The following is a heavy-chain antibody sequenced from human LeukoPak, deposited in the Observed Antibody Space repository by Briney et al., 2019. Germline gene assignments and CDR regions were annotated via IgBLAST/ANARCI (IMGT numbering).Heavy chain of an antibody. V-gene: IGHV4-39*07. CDR1: GGSISSSINY. CDR2: IYYSGST. D-gene: IGHD3-9*01. J-gene: IGHJ4*02. CDR3: ARGGDILTGSRYDFDY. Sequence: SETLSLTCIVSGGSISSSINYWAWVRQPPGKGLEWVGSIYYSGSTYYNPSLKSRVTISVDTSKNQFSLKLSSVTAADTAVYYCARGGDILTGSRYDFDYWGQGTLVTVSS.